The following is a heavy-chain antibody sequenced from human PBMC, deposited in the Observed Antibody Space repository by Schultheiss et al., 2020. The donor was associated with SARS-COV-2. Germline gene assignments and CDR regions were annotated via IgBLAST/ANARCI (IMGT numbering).Heavy chain of an antibody. CDR1: GGSISSYY. J-gene: IGHJ1*01. D-gene: IGHD6-13*01. Sequence: SETLSLTCTVSGGSISSYYWSWIRQPPGKGLEWIGRIYTSGSTNYNPSLKSRVTISVDTSKNQFSLKLSSVTAADTAVYYCARALAAAGTEGLNFQHWGQGTLVTVSS. CDR2: IYTSGST. V-gene: IGHV4-4*08. CDR3: ARALAAAGTEGLNFQH.